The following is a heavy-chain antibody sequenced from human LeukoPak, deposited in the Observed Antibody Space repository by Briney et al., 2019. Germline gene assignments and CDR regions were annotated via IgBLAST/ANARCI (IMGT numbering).Heavy chain of an antibody. CDR2: IYYSGST. V-gene: IGHV4-31*03. J-gene: IGHJ6*02. D-gene: IGHD2-15*01. CDR3: ARAPTLYCSGGSCYSGPEYYYGMDV. CDR1: GGSISSGGYY. Sequence: SQTLSFTCTVSGGSISSGGYYWSWLRQHPGKGLEWIGYIYYSGSTYYNPSLKSRVTISLDTSKNQFSLKLRSVTAADTAVYYCARAPTLYCSGGSCYSGPEYYYGMDVWGQGTTVTVSS.